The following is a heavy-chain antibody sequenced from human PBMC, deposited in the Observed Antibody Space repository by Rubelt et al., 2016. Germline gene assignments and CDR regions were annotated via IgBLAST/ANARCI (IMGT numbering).Heavy chain of an antibody. D-gene: IGHD6-13*01. J-gene: IGHJ4*02. Sequence: QVQLQESGPGLVKPSQTLSLTCSVSGGSISSGGYYWSWIRQHPGKGLEWIGYIYYSGSTYYNPSLKRRITIIVDTSKNQSALKLSSVTAADTAVYYGAGVHRTAAGRPFDNWGQGILVAVSS. V-gene: IGHV4-31*03. CDR2: IYYSGST. CDR3: AGVHRTAAGRPFDN. CDR1: GGSISSGGYY.